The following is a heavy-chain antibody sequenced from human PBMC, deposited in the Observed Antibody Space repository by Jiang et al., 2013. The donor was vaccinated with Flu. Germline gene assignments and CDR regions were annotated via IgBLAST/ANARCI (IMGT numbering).Heavy chain of an antibody. V-gene: IGHV4-31*01. J-gene: IGHJ4*02. CDR2: IYYSGST. D-gene: IGHD1-26*01. CDR3: ARGLTVVGATPGVLDY. Sequence: TCPGLVKPSQTLSLTCTVSGGSISSGGYYWSWIRQHPGKGLEWIGYIYYSGSTYYNPSLKSLVTISVDTSKNQFSLKLSSVTAADTAVYYCARGLTVVGATPGVLDYWGQGTLVTVSS. CDR1: GGSISSGGYY.